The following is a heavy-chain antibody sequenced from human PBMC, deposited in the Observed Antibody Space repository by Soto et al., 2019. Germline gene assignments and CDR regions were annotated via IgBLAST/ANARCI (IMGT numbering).Heavy chain of an antibody. V-gene: IGHV4-61*01. CDR3: ARDQFRYGPYFFDY. Sequence: KPWETLSLTCTVSGGSVSSDNYYWSWIRQPPGKGLEWIGYIYYSGSSNYNPSLKSRVTISADTSKNQFSLKLSSVTAADTAVYYCARDQFRYGPYFFDYWGQGTLVTVSS. CDR1: GGSVSSDNYY. J-gene: IGHJ4*02. D-gene: IGHD5-18*01. CDR2: IYYSGSS.